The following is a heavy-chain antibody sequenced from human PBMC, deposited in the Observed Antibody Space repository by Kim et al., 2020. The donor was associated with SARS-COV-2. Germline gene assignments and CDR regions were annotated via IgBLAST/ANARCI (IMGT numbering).Heavy chain of an antibody. CDR2: VSSDGSST. D-gene: IGHD1-26*01. V-gene: IGHV3-74*01. Sequence: GGFLRLSCAASGFTLSNFFMHWVRQAPGKGLVWVSRVSSDGSSTDYADSVKGRFTISRDNAKNTLYLQMNSLSAEDTAVYYCARLCKEGGRTAWGQGTLVPV. CDR1: GFTLSNFF. CDR3: ARLCKEGGRTA. J-gene: IGHJ5*02.